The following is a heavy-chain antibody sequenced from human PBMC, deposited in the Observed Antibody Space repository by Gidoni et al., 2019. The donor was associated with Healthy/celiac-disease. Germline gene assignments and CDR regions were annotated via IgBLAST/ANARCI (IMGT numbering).Heavy chain of an antibody. Sequence: QVQLVQSGAEVKKPGYSVTVSCKASEGTFSSYAIRWVRQAPGQGLEWMGGIIPIFGTANYAQKFQGRVTITADESPSTAYMELSSLSSEDTAVYYCARDPVHCSGGSCYGWFDPWGQGTLVTVSS. CDR1: EGTFSSYA. V-gene: IGHV1-69*01. D-gene: IGHD2-15*01. CDR2: IIPIFGTA. J-gene: IGHJ5*02. CDR3: ARDPVHCSGGSCYGWFDP.